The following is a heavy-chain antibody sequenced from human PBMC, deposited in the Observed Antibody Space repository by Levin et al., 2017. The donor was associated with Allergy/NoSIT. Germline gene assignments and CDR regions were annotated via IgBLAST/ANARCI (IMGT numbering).Heavy chain of an antibody. Sequence: GASVKVSCAASGFIFSDSPIHWVRQASGKGLEWVGRIRNEANNHATSYAASVKGRFTISRDDSKNTAYLQMDNLKTEDTAVYYCSRPYCSTAYCYNYWFDPWGQGTLVTVSS. CDR3: SRPYCSTAYCYNYWFDP. J-gene: IGHJ5*02. CDR1: GFIFSDSP. D-gene: IGHD2-2*01. CDR2: IRNEANNHAT. V-gene: IGHV3-73*01.